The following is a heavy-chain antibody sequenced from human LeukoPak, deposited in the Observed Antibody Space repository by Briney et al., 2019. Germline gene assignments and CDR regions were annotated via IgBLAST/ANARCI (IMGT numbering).Heavy chain of an antibody. Sequence: GGSLRLSCAASGFTFSDYYMSWIRQAPGKGLEWVSYISSSGSTIYYADSVKGRFTISRDNAKNSLYLQMNSLRAEDTAVYYCARDFRTLIRYYYYGMDVWGQGTTATVSS. CDR1: GFTFSDYY. J-gene: IGHJ6*02. D-gene: IGHD1-14*01. CDR2: ISSSGSTI. V-gene: IGHV3-11*01. CDR3: ARDFRTLIRYYYYGMDV.